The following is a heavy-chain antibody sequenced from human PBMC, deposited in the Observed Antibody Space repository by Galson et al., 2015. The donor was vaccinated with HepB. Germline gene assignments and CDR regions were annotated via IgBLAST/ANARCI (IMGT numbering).Heavy chain of an antibody. CDR1: GFTFDDYA. V-gene: IGHV3-9*01. CDR2: ISWNSGSI. Sequence: SLRLSCAASGFTFDDYAMHWVRQAPGKGLEWVSGISWNSGSIGYADSVKGRFTISRDNAKNSLYLQMNSLRAEDTAVYYCAKADYCSSTSCYAGHPNWGQGTLVTVSS. D-gene: IGHD2-2*01. CDR3: AKADYCSSTSCYAGHPN. J-gene: IGHJ4*02.